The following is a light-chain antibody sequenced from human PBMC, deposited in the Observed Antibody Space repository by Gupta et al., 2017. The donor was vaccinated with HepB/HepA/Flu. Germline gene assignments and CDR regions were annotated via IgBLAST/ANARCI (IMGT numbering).Light chain of an antibody. CDR1: QGIRND. J-gene: IGKJ4*01. CDR2: AAS. CDR3: RQHNSYPPA. Sequence: DIQMTQSPSSLSASVGDRVTIACRASQGIRNDIGWYQQKPGKAPKRLIYAASSLQGGVPSRFSGSGSWTEFTLIINNLQPEDFATYYCRQHNSYPPAFGGGTKVEIK. V-gene: IGKV1-17*02.